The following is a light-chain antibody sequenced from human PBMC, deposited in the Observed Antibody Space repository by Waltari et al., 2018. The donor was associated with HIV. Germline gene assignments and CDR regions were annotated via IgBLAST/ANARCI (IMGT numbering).Light chain of an antibody. CDR2: EVS. J-gene: IGLJ1*01. CDR1: KSELGAYNY. V-gene: IGLV2-14*01. CDR3: SSYTGTSTLYV. Sequence: AALTQPASVSGSPGQSITISCTGNKSELGAYNYVSWYQQHPGKAPQLLIYEVSNRPSGVSNRFSGSKSGTTASLTISGLQAEDEADYYCSSYTGTSTLYVFGPGTKVTVL.